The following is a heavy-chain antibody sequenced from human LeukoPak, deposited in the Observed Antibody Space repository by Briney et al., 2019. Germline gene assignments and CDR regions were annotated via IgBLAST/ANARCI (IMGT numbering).Heavy chain of an antibody. D-gene: IGHD1-26*01. V-gene: IGHV3-74*01. CDR1: GFTFSSYW. CDR3: AKFLSGSYYEDAFDI. CDR2: INTDGSST. Sequence: GGSLRLSCAASGFTFSSYWMHWVRQAPGKGLVWVSRINTDGSSTSYADSVKGRFTISRDNSKNTLYLQMNSLRAEDTAVYYCAKFLSGSYYEDAFDIWGQGTMVTVSS. J-gene: IGHJ3*02.